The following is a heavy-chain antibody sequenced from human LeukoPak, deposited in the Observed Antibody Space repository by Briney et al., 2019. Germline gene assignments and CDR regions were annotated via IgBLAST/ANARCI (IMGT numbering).Heavy chain of an antibody. CDR1: GFTFSSYW. CDR2: INTDGSST. V-gene: IGHV3-74*01. D-gene: IGHD3-16*01. J-gene: IGHJ4*02. CDR3: ARIRGDYYLDY. Sequence: GGSLRLSCAASGFTFSSYWMHWVRQAPGKGLVWVSRINTDGSSTSYADSVKGRFTISRDNGKNTLYLQMNSLRAEDTAVYYCARIRGDYYLDYWGQGTLVTVSS.